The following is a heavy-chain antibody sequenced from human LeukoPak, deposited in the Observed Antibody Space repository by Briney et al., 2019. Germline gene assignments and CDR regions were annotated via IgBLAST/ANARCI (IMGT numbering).Heavy chain of an antibody. CDR1: GFTFSNYG. D-gene: IGHD3-3*01. J-gene: IGHJ4*02. CDR2: ISTSSSYI. Sequence: TGGSLRLSCAASGFTFSNYGMHWVRQAPGKGLEWLAYISTSSSYIYYADSVKGRFTVSRDNAMNSLFLQMNSLIAEDTAVYYCARVGIRFLEHYYFDYWGQGTLVTVSS. CDR3: ARVGIRFLEHYYFDY. V-gene: IGHV3-21*01.